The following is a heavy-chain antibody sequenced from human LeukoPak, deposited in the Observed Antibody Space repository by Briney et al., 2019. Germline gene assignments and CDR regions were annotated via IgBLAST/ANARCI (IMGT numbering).Heavy chain of an antibody. CDR2: ISYDGSNK. Sequence: GGSLRLSCAASGFTFSSYGMHWVRQAPGKGLEWGAVISYDGSNKYYADSVKGRFTISRDNSKNTLYLQMNSLRAEDTAVYYCAKAWGELAAAGALDIWGQGTMVTVSS. V-gene: IGHV3-30*18. D-gene: IGHD6-13*01. CDR3: AKAWGELAAAGALDI. CDR1: GFTFSSYG. J-gene: IGHJ3*02.